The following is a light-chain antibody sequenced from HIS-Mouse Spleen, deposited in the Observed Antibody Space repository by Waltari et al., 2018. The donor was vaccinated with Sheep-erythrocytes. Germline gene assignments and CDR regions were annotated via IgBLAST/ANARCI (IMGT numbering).Light chain of an antibody. CDR1: SLPKNY. V-gene: IGLV3-10*01. J-gene: IGLJ3*02. CDR2: GES. CDR3: YSTDSSGNHWV. Sequence: SYELTQPPSVSVSPGQTARITXPGESLPKNYAXXYRQXXGQAXVLVIYGESKRPSGSPEXFSGSSXXTXXTLXXXGAQVEDDAXYYCYSTDSSGNHWVXXXGXKLTVL.